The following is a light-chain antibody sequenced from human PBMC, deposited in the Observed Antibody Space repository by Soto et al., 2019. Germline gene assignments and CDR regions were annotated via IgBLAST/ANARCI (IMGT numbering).Light chain of an antibody. CDR3: TSYTAKSTLV. CDR2: DVN. V-gene: IGLV2-14*01. Sequence: QSVLTQPASVSGSPGQSITISCSGPTSDIHDFNSTSWYRHHPGKAPRLIVYDVNKRPSGISPRFSGSKSGLTASLTISGLQGEDEADYFCTSYTAKSTLVFGTGTKVTVL. CDR1: TSDIHDFNS. J-gene: IGLJ1*01.